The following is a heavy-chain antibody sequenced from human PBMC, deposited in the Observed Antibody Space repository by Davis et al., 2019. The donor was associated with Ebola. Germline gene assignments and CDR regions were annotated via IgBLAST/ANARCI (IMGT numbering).Heavy chain of an antibody. CDR3: AAHYDSSGYPALDY. CDR1: GYTFTSYG. Sequence: ASVKVSCKASGYTFTSYGISWVRQAPGQGLEWMGWISAYNGNTNYAQKLQGRVTMTTDTSTSTAYMELRSLRSDDTAVYYCAAHYDSSGYPALDYWGQGTLVTVSS. D-gene: IGHD3-22*01. J-gene: IGHJ4*02. V-gene: IGHV1-18*01. CDR2: ISAYNGNT.